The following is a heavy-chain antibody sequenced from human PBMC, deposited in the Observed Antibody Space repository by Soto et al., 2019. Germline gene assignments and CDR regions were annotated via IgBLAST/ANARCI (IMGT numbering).Heavy chain of an antibody. CDR3: ARGAALNTYYNYYGMDV. Sequence: PSETLSLTCAVYGGSFSGYYWSWIRQPPGKGLEWIGEINHSGSTNYNPSLQSRVTISVDTSKNQFSLKLSSVTAADTAVYFCARGAALNTYYNYYGMDVWGQGTTVTVSS. D-gene: IGHD6-25*01. J-gene: IGHJ6*02. CDR1: GGSFSGYY. V-gene: IGHV4-34*01. CDR2: INHSGST.